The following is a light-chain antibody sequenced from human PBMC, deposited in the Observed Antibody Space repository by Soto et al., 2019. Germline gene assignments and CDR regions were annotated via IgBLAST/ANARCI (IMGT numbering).Light chain of an antibody. CDR2: EVS. CDR1: SSDVGVYNY. V-gene: IGLV2-8*01. CDR3: TSYAGTYSFSYV. Sequence: QSALTQPPSASGSPGQSVTISCTGTSSDVGVYNYVYWYQQLPGKAPKLIIYEVSQRPSGVPDRFSGSKSGNTASLSVSGLQAEDEADDYCTSYAGTYSFSYVFGTGTQLTVL. J-gene: IGLJ1*01.